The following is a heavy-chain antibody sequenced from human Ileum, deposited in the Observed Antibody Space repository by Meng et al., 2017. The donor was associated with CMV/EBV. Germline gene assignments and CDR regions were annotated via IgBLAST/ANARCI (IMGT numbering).Heavy chain of an antibody. V-gene: IGHV3-30*04. CDR2: ISYDGRNK. Sequence: GESLKISCAASGFTFSNYAMHWVRQAPGKGLEWVALISYDGRNKYYADSVKGRFSISRDDSNNTLYLQMNSLRADDTAVYYCARDRFLKNRDIVVIDYWGQGALVTVSS. J-gene: IGHJ4*02. D-gene: IGHD2-15*01. CDR3: ARDRFLKNRDIVVIDY. CDR1: GFTFSNYA.